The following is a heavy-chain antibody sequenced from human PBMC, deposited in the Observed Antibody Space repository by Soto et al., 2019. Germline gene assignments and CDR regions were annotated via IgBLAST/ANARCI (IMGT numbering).Heavy chain of an antibody. CDR1: GFTVSSNY. CDR2: IYSGGST. Sequence: EVQLVESGGGLVQPGGSLRLSWAASGFTVSSNYMSWVRQAPGKGLEWVSVIYSGGSTYYADSVKGRFTISRDNSKHTLYLQMNSLRAEDTAVYYCARDSVTTGYAFDIWGQGTMVTVSS. D-gene: IGHD4-17*01. J-gene: IGHJ3*02. V-gene: IGHV3-66*01. CDR3: ARDSVTTGYAFDI.